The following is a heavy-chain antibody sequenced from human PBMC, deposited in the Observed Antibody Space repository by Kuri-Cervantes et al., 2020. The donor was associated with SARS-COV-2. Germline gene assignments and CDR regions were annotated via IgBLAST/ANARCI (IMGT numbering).Heavy chain of an antibody. CDR3: ASSGWVRGIAAAGIRERSGPNYYYYYMDV. Sequence: SVKVSCKASGYTFTSYGISWVRQAPGQGLEWMGGIIPIFGTANYAQKFQGRVTITADESTSTAYMELSSLRSEDTAVYYCASSGWVRGIAAAGIRERSGPNYYYYYMDVWGKGTTVTVSS. CDR1: GYTFTSYG. CDR2: IIPIFGTA. V-gene: IGHV1-69*13. J-gene: IGHJ6*03. D-gene: IGHD6-13*01.